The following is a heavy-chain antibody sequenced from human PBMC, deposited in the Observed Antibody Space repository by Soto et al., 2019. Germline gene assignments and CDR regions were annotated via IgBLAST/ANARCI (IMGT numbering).Heavy chain of an antibody. J-gene: IGHJ4*01. CDR1: GYIFTNYA. V-gene: IGHV1-3*01. CDR3: VRDTLLDNTMIGYDY. CDR2: ISAATGNT. D-gene: IGHD3-22*01. Sequence: ASVKVSCKASGYIFTNYAIHWLRQAPGQRLEWMGWISAATGNTRYSEELQGRVTITRDTSASTAHMDLSNLRSEDTAVYYCVRDTLLDNTMIGYDYWGQ.